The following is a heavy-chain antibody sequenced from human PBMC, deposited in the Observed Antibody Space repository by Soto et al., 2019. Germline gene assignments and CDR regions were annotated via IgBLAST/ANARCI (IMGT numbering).Heavy chain of an antibody. J-gene: IGHJ5*02. V-gene: IGHV4-61*01. CDR2: IYYSGST. Sequence: PSETLSLTCTVSGGSVSSGSYYWSWIRQPPGKGLEWIGYIYYSGSTNYNPSLKSRVTISVDTSKNQFSLKLSSVTAADTAVYYCAREIAVAGANWFDPSGQGTLVTVSS. CDR1: GGSVSSGSYY. D-gene: IGHD6-19*01. CDR3: AREIAVAGANWFDP.